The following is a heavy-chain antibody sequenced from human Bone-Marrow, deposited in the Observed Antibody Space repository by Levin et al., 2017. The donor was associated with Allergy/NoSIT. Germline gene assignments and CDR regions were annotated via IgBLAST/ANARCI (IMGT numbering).Heavy chain of an antibody. CDR1: GFTFSSYA. D-gene: IGHD1-26*01. J-gene: IGHJ4*02. CDR3: AKKDADGAPRGNNFES. CDR2: ITGSGAGT. Sequence: GESLKISCAASGFTFSSYAMTWVRQAPGKGLEWVSDITGSGAGTYYGDCAKGRFTIFRDNSKNTLYLDMTSLRAEDTAVYYCAKKDADGAPRGNNFESWGQGALVTVSS. V-gene: IGHV3-23*01.